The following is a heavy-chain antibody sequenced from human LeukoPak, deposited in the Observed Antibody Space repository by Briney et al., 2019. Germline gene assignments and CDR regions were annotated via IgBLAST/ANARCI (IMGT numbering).Heavy chain of an antibody. Sequence: SETLSLTCTVSGGSISSSSYYWGWIRQPPGKGLKWIGSIYYSGSTYYNPSLKSRVTISVDTSKNQFSLKLSSVTAADTAVYYCARVPGDDYGDYDIFGTWWFDPWGQGTLVAVSS. CDR1: GGSISSSSYY. J-gene: IGHJ5*02. CDR2: IYYSGST. CDR3: ARVPGDDYGDYDIFGTWWFDP. V-gene: IGHV4-39*07. D-gene: IGHD4-17*01.